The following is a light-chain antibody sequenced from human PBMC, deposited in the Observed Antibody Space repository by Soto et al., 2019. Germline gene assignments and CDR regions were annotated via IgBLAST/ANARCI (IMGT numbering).Light chain of an antibody. CDR2: RNN. V-gene: IGLV1-47*01. J-gene: IGLJ2*01. Sequence: QSVLTQPPSASGTPGQRVTISCSGSSSNLGSNYVYWYQQLPGTAPKLLIYRNNQRPSGLPDRFSGSKSGTSASLAISGLRSEDEADYYCAAWDDSLSGPVFGGGTKVTVL. CDR1: SSNLGSNY. CDR3: AAWDDSLSGPV.